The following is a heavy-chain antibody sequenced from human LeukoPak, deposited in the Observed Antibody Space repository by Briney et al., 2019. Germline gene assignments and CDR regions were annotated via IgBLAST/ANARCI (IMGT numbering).Heavy chain of an antibody. Sequence: PSETLSLTCTVSGGSISSYYWSWIRQPAGKGLEWIGRIYTSGSTNYNPSLKSRVTMSVDTSKNQFSLKLSSVTAADTAVYYCARAMGYGDYGYYYYGMDVWGQGTTVTVSS. V-gene: IGHV4-4*07. D-gene: IGHD4-17*01. CDR2: IYTSGST. CDR3: ARAMGYGDYGYYYYGMDV. CDR1: GGSISSYY. J-gene: IGHJ6*02.